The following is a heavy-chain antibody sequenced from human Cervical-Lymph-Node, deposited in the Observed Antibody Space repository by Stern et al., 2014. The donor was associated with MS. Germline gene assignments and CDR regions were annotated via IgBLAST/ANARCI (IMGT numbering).Heavy chain of an antibody. CDR1: GFTFSDYT. CDR3: AKDQRQYYFDS. J-gene: IGHJ4*02. Sequence: EDQLVESGGGLVHPGESLRLSCAAAGFTFSDYTMNWVRQAPGKGLEWVSAISGAGYSTFFADSVKGRFTISRDNSKNTLYLQMNSLRAEDTAVYFCAKDQRQYYFDSWGQGTLVTVSS. V-gene: IGHV3-23*04. CDR2: ISGAGYST. D-gene: IGHD6-25*01.